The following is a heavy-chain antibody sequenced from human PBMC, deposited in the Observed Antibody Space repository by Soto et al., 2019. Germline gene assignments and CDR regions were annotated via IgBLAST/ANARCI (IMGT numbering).Heavy chain of an antibody. CDR3: ARDRSTIFGVVPRSFYY. V-gene: IGHV4-4*02. D-gene: IGHD3-3*01. Sequence: PSETLSLTCAVSGGSISSSNWWSWVRQPPGKGLEWIGEIYHSGSTNYNPSLKSRVTISVDKSKNQFSLKLSSVTAADTAVYYCARDRSTIFGVVPRSFYYWGQGTLVTVSS. CDR1: GGSISSSNW. CDR2: IYHSGST. J-gene: IGHJ4*02.